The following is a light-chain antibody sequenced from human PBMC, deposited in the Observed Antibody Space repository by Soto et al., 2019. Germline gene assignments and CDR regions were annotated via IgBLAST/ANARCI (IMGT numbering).Light chain of an antibody. CDR1: QSVSSY. CDR3: QQRSNRRF. V-gene: IGKV3-11*01. CDR2: DAS. Sequence: EIVLTQSPATLSLSPGERATLSCRASQSVSSYLAWYQQKPGQAPRLLIYDASNRATGIPARFSGSGSGTDFTLTISSLEPEDFAVYYCQQRSNRRFFGPGTKVDIK. J-gene: IGKJ3*01.